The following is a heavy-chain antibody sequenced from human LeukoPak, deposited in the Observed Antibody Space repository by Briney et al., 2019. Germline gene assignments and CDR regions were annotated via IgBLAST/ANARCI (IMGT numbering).Heavy chain of an antibody. CDR2: INHSGST. J-gene: IGHJ3*02. D-gene: IGHD3-16*01. CDR1: GGSLSGYY. Sequence: SETLSLTCAVYGGSLSGYYWSWIRQPPGKGLEWIGEINHSGSTNYNPSLKSRVTISVDTSKNQFSLKLSSVTAADTAVYYCARLYAADAFDIWGQGTMVTVSS. CDR3: ARLYAADAFDI. V-gene: IGHV4-34*01.